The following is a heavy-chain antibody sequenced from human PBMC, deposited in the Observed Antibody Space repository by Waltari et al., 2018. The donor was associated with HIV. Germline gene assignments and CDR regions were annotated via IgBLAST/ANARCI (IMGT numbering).Heavy chain of an antibody. V-gene: IGHV3-66*01. J-gene: IGHJ6*02. CDR1: GFTVSSNY. CDR2: IYSGGST. CDR3: ASIAYCGGDCYPRGMDV. Sequence: EVQLVESGGVLVQPGGSRRLSWAASGFTVSSNYMSWVRQAPGKGLEWVSVIYSGGSTYYADSVKGRFTIYRDNSKNTLYLQMNSLRAEDTAVYYCASIAYCGGDCYPRGMDVWGQGTTVTVSS. D-gene: IGHD2-21*02.